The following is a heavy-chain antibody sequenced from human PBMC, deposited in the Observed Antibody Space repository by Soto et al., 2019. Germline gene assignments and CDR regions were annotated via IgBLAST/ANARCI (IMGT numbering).Heavy chain of an antibody. J-gene: IGHJ3*01. CDR1: GYTFSNYV. CDR2: INVGNDNT. D-gene: IGHD6-19*01. Sequence: QVQLVQSGAEVKRPGASVTVSCKASGYTFSNYVIQWVRQAPGQRLEWMGWINVGNDNTYSSKRFQGRVTITSDTSAGVAYMEVRSLRPEDTAGYYCARDSCIAVAYAFDFWGQGTLVTVSS. V-gene: IGHV1-3*01. CDR3: ARDSCIAVAYAFDF.